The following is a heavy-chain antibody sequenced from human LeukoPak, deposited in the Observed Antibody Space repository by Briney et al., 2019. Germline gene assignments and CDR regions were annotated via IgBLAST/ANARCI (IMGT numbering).Heavy chain of an antibody. V-gene: IGHV1-8*01. Sequence: ASVKVSCKASGYTFTSCDINWVRQATGHGLEWMGWMIPNSGNTGYAQKFQGRVTTTRNTSISTAYMELSSLTSEDTAVYYCAREHNWDYVGDARFDPWGQGTRVTVSS. CDR1: GYTFTSCD. D-gene: IGHD1-7*01. J-gene: IGHJ5*02. CDR3: AREHNWDYVGDARFDP. CDR2: MIPNSGNT.